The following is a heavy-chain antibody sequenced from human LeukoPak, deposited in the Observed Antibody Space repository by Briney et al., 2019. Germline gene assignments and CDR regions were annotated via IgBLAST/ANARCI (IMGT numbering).Heavy chain of an antibody. Sequence: GGSLRLSCAASGFTFSNNRMSWVRQAPGKGPEWVGRIRTKADGGTRDYAAPVKGRFTISRDDSKTTLYLQMNSLKTEDTAVYYCATFSSLDYWGQGTLVTVSS. CDR3: ATFSSLDY. CDR1: GFTFSNNR. V-gene: IGHV3-15*01. D-gene: IGHD6-13*01. CDR2: IRTKADGGTR. J-gene: IGHJ4*02.